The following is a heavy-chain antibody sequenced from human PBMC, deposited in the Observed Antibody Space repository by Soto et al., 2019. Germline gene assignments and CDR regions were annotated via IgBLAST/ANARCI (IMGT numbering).Heavy chain of an antibody. Sequence: QVQLVQSGAEVKKPGSSLKVSCKPSGGTFTNYAFSWVRQAPGQGLEWMGGIIPIFGTPDYAQNFQGRVTITADEATRTASMELISLRSDDTAVYYCARERSVGYCITTTCPKPFYYYAMDVWGQGTTVTVSS. D-gene: IGHD2-2*01. J-gene: IGHJ6*02. CDR1: GGTFTNYA. CDR2: IIPIFGTP. V-gene: IGHV1-69*12. CDR3: ARERSVGYCITTTCPKPFYYYAMDV.